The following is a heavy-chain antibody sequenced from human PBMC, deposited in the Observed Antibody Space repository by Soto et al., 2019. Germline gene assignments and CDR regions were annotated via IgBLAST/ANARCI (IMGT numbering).Heavy chain of an antibody. J-gene: IGHJ4*02. CDR3: ARDIVVVPAAPFDY. CDR1: GFTFSSDW. V-gene: IGHV3-74*01. Sequence: GGSLRLSCAASGFTFSSDWMHWVRQAPGKGLVWVSRINSDGSSTSYADSVKGRFTISRDNAKNTLYLQMNSLRAEDTAVYYCARDIVVVPAAPFDYWGKGTLVTVSS. D-gene: IGHD2-2*01. CDR2: INSDGSST.